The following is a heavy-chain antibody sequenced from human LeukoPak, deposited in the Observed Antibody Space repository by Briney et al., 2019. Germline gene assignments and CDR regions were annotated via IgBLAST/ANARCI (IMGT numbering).Heavy chain of an antibody. CDR1: GYTFTSYR. CDR3: ARACPYYDILTGYYTPLYCYYMDV. J-gene: IGHJ6*03. Sequence: ASVNVSCKASGYTFTSYRISWVRQSAGQELEWMGLISAYNCNTNYEQKLQGRVTMTTDTSTSTAYMELRSLRSEGTAVYYCARACPYYDILTGYYTPLYCYYMDVWGKGTTVTVSS. D-gene: IGHD3-9*01. CDR2: ISAYNCNT. V-gene: IGHV1-18*01.